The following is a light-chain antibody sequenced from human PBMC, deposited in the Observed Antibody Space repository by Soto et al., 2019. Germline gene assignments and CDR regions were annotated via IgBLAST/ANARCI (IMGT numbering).Light chain of an antibody. CDR3: MQALQSPYT. CDR2: LGS. J-gene: IGKJ2*01. Sequence: DIVMTQSPLSLPVTPGEPASISCRSSQSLLHSNGYNYLDWYLQKPGQSPQLLISLGSNRASGVPGRFSGSGSATDFTLNIARVEAEDFGVYYCMQALQSPYTFGQGTKLEIK. V-gene: IGKV2-28*01. CDR1: QSLLHSNGYNY.